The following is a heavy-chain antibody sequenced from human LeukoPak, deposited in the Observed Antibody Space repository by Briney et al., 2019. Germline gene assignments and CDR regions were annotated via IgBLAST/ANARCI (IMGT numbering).Heavy chain of an antibody. D-gene: IGHD5-18*01. CDR3: ARGPGYSYAHEMEVDY. V-gene: IGHV1-2*02. CDR2: INPNSGGT. Sequence: ASVKVSCKASGYTFTGYYMHWVRQAPGQGLEWMGWINPNSGGTNYAQKFQGRVTMTRDTSISTAYMELSRLRSDDTAVYYCARGPGYSYAHEMEVDYWGQGTLVTVSS. J-gene: IGHJ4*02. CDR1: GYTFTGYY.